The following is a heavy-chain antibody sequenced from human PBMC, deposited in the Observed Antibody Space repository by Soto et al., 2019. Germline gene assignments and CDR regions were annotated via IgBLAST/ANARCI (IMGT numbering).Heavy chain of an antibody. J-gene: IGHJ5*02. D-gene: IGHD2-2*01. V-gene: IGHV3-23*01. CDR3: AKAGGSSTSNWFDP. CDR1: GFSFSNYA. CDR2: ISTSGGST. Sequence: GGSLRLSCAASGFSFSNYAMSWVRQAPGKGLEWVSSISTSGGSTYYADPVKGRFAISRDNSRNTLYLQVNSLRAEDTAVYYCAKAGGSSTSNWFDPWGHGTLVTVSS.